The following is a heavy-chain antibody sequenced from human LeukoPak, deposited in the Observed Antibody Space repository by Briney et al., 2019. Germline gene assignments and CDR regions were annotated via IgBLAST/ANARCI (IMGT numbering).Heavy chain of an antibody. J-gene: IGHJ4*02. D-gene: IGHD3-9*01. Sequence: GGSLRLSCVASGFTFGKYGMHWVRQAPGKGLEWVAVISYDGSNKYYADSVKGRFTISRDNSKNTLYLQMNSLRAEDTAVYYCAKVQRAYYDILTGHLDFWGQGTLVTVSS. CDR1: GFTFGKYG. CDR3: AKVQRAYYDILTGHLDF. V-gene: IGHV3-30*18. CDR2: ISYDGSNK.